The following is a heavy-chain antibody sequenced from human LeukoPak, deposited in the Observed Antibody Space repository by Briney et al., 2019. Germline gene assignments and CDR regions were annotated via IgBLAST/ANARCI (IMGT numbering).Heavy chain of an antibody. CDR3: ARGYSSYYPDAFDI. V-gene: IGHV3-48*03. Sequence: GGSLRLSCVASGFTFSSYEMNWVRQAPGRGLEWVSYMSFSGSSTYYADSVKSRFTISRDNAKNSLYLQMNSLRAEDTAVYYCARGYSSYYPDAFDIWGQGTMVTVSS. CDR1: GFTFSSYE. CDR2: MSFSGSST. D-gene: IGHD5-12*01. J-gene: IGHJ3*02.